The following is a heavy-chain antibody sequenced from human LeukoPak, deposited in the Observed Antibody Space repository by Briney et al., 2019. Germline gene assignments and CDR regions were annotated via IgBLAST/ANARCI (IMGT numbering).Heavy chain of an antibody. CDR2: IYYTGST. V-gene: IGHV4-59*08. J-gene: IGHJ4*02. D-gene: IGHD2-21*01. Sequence: SETLSLTCTVSGGSISSFYWSWIRQPPGKGLEYIGDIYYTGSTNYNPSLNSRVTMSVDTSKNQFSLKLTSVTAADTAVYYCARPPLLWGQGILVTVSS. CDR3: ARPPLL. CDR1: GGSISSFY.